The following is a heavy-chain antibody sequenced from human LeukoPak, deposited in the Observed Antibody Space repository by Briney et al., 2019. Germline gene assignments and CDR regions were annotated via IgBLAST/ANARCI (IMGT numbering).Heavy chain of an antibody. D-gene: IGHD6-6*01. Sequence: ASVTVSCKASGYTFTSYGISWVRQAPGQGLEWMGWISAYNGNTNYAQKLQGRVTMTTDTSTSTAYMELRSLRSDDTAVYYCARDREYSSSSWFDPWGQGTLVTVSS. V-gene: IGHV1-18*01. CDR2: ISAYNGNT. CDR3: ARDREYSSSSWFDP. CDR1: GYTFTSYG. J-gene: IGHJ5*02.